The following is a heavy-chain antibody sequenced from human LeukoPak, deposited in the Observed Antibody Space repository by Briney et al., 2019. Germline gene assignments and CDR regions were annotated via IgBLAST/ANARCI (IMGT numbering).Heavy chain of an antibody. V-gene: IGHV1-2*02. CDR1: GYTFTGYY. CDR3: ARDLSVGATSNWFDP. D-gene: IGHD1-26*01. J-gene: IGHJ5*02. Sequence: GASVKVSCKASGYTFTGYYMHWVRQAPGQGLEWMGWINPNSGGTNYAQKFQGRVTMTRDTSISTAYMELSRLRSDDTAVYYCARDLSVGATSNWFDPWGQGTLVTVSS. CDR2: INPNSGGT.